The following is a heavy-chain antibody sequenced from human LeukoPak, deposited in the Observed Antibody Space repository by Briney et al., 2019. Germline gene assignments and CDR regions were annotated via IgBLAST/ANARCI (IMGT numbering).Heavy chain of an antibody. Sequence: SETLSLTCTVSGGSISSGGYYWSWIRQHPGKGLEWIGYIYYSGSTYYNPSLKSRVTISVDTSKNQFFLKLSSVTAADTAVYYCARGLSGYGDPLDYWGQGTLVTVSS. D-gene: IGHD4-17*01. J-gene: IGHJ4*02. CDR2: IYYSGST. CDR3: ARGLSGYGDPLDY. CDR1: GGSISSGGYY. V-gene: IGHV4-31*03.